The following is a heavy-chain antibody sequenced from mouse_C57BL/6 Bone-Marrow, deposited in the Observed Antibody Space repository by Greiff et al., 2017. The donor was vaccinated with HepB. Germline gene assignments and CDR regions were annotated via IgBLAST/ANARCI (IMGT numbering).Heavy chain of an antibody. CDR1: GYTFTSYW. V-gene: IGHV1-53*01. J-gene: IGHJ2*01. D-gene: IGHD1-1*01. CDR3: ARWRTTVVAPLDY. CDR2: INPSNGGT. Sequence: QAQLQQPGTELVKPGASVKLSCKASGYTFTSYWMHWVKQRPGQGLEWIGNINPSNGGTNYNEKFKSKATLTVDKSSSTAYMQLSSLTSEDSAVYYCARWRTTVVAPLDYWGQGTTLTVSS.